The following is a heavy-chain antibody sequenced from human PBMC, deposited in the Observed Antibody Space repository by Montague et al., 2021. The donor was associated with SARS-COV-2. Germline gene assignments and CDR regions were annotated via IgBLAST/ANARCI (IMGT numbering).Heavy chain of an antibody. J-gene: IGHJ5*02. CDR2: TYYMSKWNN. D-gene: IGHD2-8*01. V-gene: IGHV6-1*01. CDR1: GDSVSSNSAA. CDR3: ARDDPYCTNGVCYTGNWFDP. Sequence: CAISGDSVSSNSAACSWVRHSPSIDLRWLGRTYYMSKWNNDYAVSVKSRITINPDTSKNQFSLQLNSVTPEDTAVYYCARDDPYCTNGVCYTGNWFDPWGQGTLVTVSS.